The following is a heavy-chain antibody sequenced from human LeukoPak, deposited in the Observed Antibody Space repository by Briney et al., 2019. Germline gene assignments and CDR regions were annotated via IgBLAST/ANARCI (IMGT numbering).Heavy chain of an antibody. CDR1: GFTFRSYS. D-gene: IGHD1-26*01. CDR2: ISGSSSTM. V-gene: IGHV3-48*01. CDR3: ARNRVGATIVVDY. Sequence: GGSLSLSCTASGFTFRSYSKNWVRHPQAQGQEWVSYISGSSSTMYYEVSVKGRLTISSDNDKNSLYLKMNSLRAEDTAVYYCARNRVGATIVVDYWGQGTVVTVSS. J-gene: IGHJ4*02.